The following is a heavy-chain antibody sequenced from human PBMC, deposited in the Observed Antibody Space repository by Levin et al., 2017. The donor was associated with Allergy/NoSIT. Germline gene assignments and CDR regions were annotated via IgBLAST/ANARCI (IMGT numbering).Heavy chain of an antibody. D-gene: IGHD5-18*01. V-gene: IGHV1-2*02. CDR1: GYTFTGYY. CDR2: INPNSGGT. J-gene: IGHJ3*02. CDR3: ARVSEYSYGPDDAFDS. Sequence: ASVKVSCKASGYTFTGYYMHWVRQAPGQGLEWMGWINPNSGGTNYAQKFQGRVTMTRDTSISTAYMELSRLRSDDTAVYYCARVSEYSYGPDDAFDSWGQGTMVTVSS.